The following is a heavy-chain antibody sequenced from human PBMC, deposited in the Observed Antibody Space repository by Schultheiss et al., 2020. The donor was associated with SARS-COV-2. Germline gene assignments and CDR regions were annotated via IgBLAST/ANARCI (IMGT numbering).Heavy chain of an antibody. CDR2: ISYDGSNK. CDR3: ARDRGGYYYDGSALDAFDI. CDR1: GFTFSSYG. V-gene: IGHV3-30*03. D-gene: IGHD3-22*01. Sequence: SLKISCAASGFTFSSYGMHWVRQAPGKGLEWVAVISYDGSNKYYADSVKGRFAISRDNSKNTLYLQMNSLRAEDTAVYYCARDRGGYYYDGSALDAFDIWGQGAMVTVS. J-gene: IGHJ3*02.